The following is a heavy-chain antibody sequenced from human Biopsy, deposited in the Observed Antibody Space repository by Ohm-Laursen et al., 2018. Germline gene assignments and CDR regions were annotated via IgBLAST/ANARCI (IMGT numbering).Heavy chain of an antibody. CDR1: GFTFSSHG. J-gene: IGHJ4*02. CDR2: FSYDGINK. V-gene: IGHV3-30*03. CDR3: LREAAIGYYRTADF. D-gene: IGHD3-22*01. Sequence: SLRLSCSASGFTFSSHGMHWVRQAPGKGLEWVAHFSYDGINKHYADSVKGRFTISRDNSKNTLSLQMNSLRVEDTAMYYCLREAAIGYYRTADFWGQGTLVTVSS.